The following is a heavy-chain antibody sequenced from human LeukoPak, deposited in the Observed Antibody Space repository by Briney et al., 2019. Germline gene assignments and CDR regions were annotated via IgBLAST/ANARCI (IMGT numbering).Heavy chain of an antibody. Sequence: ASVKVPCKASGYTFTGYYMHWVRQAPGQGLEWMGWINPNSGGTNYAQKFQGRVTMTRDTSISTAYMELSRLRSDDTAVYYCARLDVGLDFWSGYTPVDYWGQGTLVTVSS. V-gene: IGHV1-2*02. CDR3: ARLDVGLDFWSGYTPVDY. CDR1: GYTFTGYY. D-gene: IGHD3-3*01. J-gene: IGHJ4*02. CDR2: INPNSGGT.